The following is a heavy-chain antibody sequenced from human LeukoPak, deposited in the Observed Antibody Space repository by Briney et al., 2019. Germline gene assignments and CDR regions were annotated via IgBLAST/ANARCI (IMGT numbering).Heavy chain of an antibody. CDR1: GFTFSSWW. D-gene: IGHD1-20*01. CDR2: IKQDGSEK. Sequence: GGSLRLSCAASGFTFSSWWMSWVRQAPGKGLEWVANIKQDGSEKYYVDSVKGRFTISRDNAENSLYLQMNSLRVEDTAVYYCARVRYNWNNTFDIWGQARIVTVSS. V-gene: IGHV3-7*05. J-gene: IGHJ3*02. CDR3: ARVRYNWNNTFDI.